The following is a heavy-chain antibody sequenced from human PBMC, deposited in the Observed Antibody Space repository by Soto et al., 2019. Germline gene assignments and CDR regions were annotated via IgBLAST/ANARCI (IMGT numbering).Heavy chain of an antibody. CDR3: ARARYAGKLLPD. V-gene: IGHV4-31*02. CDR1: GGSVSSGGYY. Sequence: ALSVTWNVSGGSVSSGGYYGCWVLQNQEKGLAWVGYRYRDGSTFYNAALQTRAVISVHMAKNKLFLNLRSVTAADTAVYYCARARYAGKLLPDWGQSTLVTVS. CDR2: RYRDGST. D-gene: IGHD6-13*01. J-gene: IGHJ4*01.